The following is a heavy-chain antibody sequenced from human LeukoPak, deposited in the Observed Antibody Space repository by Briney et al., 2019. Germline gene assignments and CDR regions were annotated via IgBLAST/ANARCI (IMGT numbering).Heavy chain of an antibody. CDR1: GFTSSSYA. D-gene: IGHD3-10*01. CDR3: AKGGSRLLWFGELSN. J-gene: IGHJ4*02. Sequence: GGSLRLSCAASGFTSSSYAMSWVRQAPGKGLEWVSAISGSGGSTYYADSVKGRFTISRDNSKNTLYLQMNSLRAEDTAVYYCAKGGSRLLWFGELSNWGQGTLVTVSS. V-gene: IGHV3-23*01. CDR2: ISGSGGST.